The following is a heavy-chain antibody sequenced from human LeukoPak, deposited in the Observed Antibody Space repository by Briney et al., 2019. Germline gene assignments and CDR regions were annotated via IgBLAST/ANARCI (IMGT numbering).Heavy chain of an antibody. CDR3: TKEGAAGGKMQFCFDY. Sequence: PGGSLRLSCAASGFIFSTCAMNWVRQAPGKGLEWVSAISGSGGTTYYADSVKGRFTISRDNSKNTLYLQMNSLRPEDTAMYYCTKEGAAGGKMQFCFDYWGQGTLVTVSS. V-gene: IGHV3-23*01. J-gene: IGHJ4*02. CDR2: ISGSGGTT. D-gene: IGHD4-23*01. CDR1: GFIFSTCA.